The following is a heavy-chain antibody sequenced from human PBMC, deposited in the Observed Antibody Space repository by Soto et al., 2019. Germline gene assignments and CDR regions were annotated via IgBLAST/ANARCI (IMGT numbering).Heavy chain of an antibody. CDR3: VRVGTNSLSTPPPPDY. J-gene: IGHJ4*02. D-gene: IGHD2-8*01. CDR1: GYSFIHHW. Sequence: PGESLKISCKGSGYSFIHHWIGWVRQMPGKGLEWMGIIYPDDFDVRYSPSFQGRVTISADKSISTAYLQWSSLKASDSGLNYFVRVGTNSLSTPPPPDYWGQGTLVTVSS. CDR2: IYPDDFDV. V-gene: IGHV5-51*01.